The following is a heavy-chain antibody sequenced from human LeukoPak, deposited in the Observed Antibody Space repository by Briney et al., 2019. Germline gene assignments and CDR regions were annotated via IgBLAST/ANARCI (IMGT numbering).Heavy chain of an antibody. Sequence: GGSLRLSCAASGFTFSSYWMSWVRQAPGKGLEWVATIKKDGSEQYYVDSMKGRLTISRDNAKNSVYLQIHNLRAEDTAVYYCARDLGWLQSDYWGQGTLVTVSS. V-gene: IGHV3-7*01. D-gene: IGHD5-24*01. J-gene: IGHJ4*02. CDR2: IKKDGSEQ. CDR3: ARDLGWLQSDY. CDR1: GFTFSSYW.